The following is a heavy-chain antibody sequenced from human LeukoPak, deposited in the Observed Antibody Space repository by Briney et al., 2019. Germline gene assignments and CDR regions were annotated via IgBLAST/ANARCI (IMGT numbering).Heavy chain of an antibody. CDR3: ARVGPDYGDYKSFDP. D-gene: IGHD4-17*01. CDR2: ISSSGRTI. V-gene: IGHV3-48*03. Sequence: GGSLRLSCAASGFTFSSYEMNWVRQAPGKGLEGVSYISSSGRTIHYAGSVKGRFTISRDNAKNSLYLQMNSLRAEDTAVYYCARVGPDYGDYKSFDPWGQGTLVTVSS. J-gene: IGHJ5*02. CDR1: GFTFSSYE.